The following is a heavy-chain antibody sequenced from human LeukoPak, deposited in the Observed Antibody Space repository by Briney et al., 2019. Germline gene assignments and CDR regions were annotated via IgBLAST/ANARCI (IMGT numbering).Heavy chain of an antibody. D-gene: IGHD4-17*01. CDR2: ISAYNGNT. V-gene: IGHV1-18*01. CDR1: GYTFTSYG. Sequence: ASVKVSCKASGYTFTSYGISWVRQAPGQGLEWMGWISAYNGNTHYAQKLQGRVTMTTDTSTSTAYMELRSLRSDDTAVYYCARDDYGDYAEPYYYYYGMDVWGQGTTVTVSS. J-gene: IGHJ6*02. CDR3: ARDDYGDYAEPYYYYYGMDV.